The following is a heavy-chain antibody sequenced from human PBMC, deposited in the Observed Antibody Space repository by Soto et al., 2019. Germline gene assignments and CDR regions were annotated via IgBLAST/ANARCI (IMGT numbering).Heavy chain of an antibody. J-gene: IGHJ5*02. V-gene: IGHV4-59*01. CDR1: GGSISSYY. Sequence: SETLSLTCTVSGGSISSYYLSWIRQPPGKGLEWIGYIYYSGSTNYNPSLKSRVTISVDTSKNQFSLKLSSVTAADTAVYYCARDMGDGYNFGNWFDPWGQGTLVTVSS. CDR3: ARDMGDGYNFGNWFDP. D-gene: IGHD5-12*01. CDR2: IYYSGST.